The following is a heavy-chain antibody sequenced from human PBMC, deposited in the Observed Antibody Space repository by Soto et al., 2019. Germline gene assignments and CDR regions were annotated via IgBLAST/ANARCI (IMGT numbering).Heavy chain of an antibody. CDR2: IYYSGST. CDR1: GGSISSYY. CDR3: ARSGSSNYDFWSGPSFYYMDV. Sequence: SETLSLTCTVSGGSISSYYWSWIRQPPGKGLEWIGYIYYSGSTNYNPSLKSRVTISVDTSKNQFSLKLGSVTAADTAVYYCARSGSSNYDFWSGPSFYYMDVWGKGTTVTVSS. J-gene: IGHJ6*03. D-gene: IGHD3-3*01. V-gene: IGHV4-59*08.